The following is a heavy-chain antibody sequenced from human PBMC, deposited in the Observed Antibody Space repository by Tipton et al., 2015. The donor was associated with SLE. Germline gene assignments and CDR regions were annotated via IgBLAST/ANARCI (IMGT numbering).Heavy chain of an antibody. CDR3: ARDYWYYDFWSGYWPGAFDI. Sequence: LRLSCTVSGGSISSYYWSWIRRPPGKGLEWIGYIYYSGSTNYNPSLKSRVTISVDTSKNQFSLKLSSVTAADTAVYYCARDYWYYDFWSGYWPGAFDIWGQGTMVTVPS. CDR1: GGSISSYY. D-gene: IGHD3-3*01. CDR2: IYYSGST. V-gene: IGHV4-59*01. J-gene: IGHJ3*02.